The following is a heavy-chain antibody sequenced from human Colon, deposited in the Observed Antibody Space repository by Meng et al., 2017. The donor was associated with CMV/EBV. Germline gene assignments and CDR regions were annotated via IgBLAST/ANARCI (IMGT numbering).Heavy chain of an antibody. J-gene: IGHJ5*01. CDR2: INNGADYT. D-gene: IGHD4-17*01. V-gene: IGHV3-23*01. CDR3: AKKSTTVSRGHWFDS. Sequence: GESLKISCAASGFTFSTYDMTWIRQAPGKGLEWISSINNGADYTYYAESVRGRFTISRDNSRNTLHLQMNTLRAEDTAVYYCAKKSTTVSRGHWFDSWGQGTLVTVSS. CDR1: GFTFSTYD.